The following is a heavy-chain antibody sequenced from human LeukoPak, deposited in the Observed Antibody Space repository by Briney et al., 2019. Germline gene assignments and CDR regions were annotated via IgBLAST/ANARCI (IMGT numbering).Heavy chain of an antibody. CDR3: ARWDVDTAMVGYYYYGTDV. D-gene: IGHD5-18*01. CDR1: GYSLTSYW. V-gene: IGHV5-51*01. J-gene: IGHJ6*02. CDR2: IYPGDSDT. Sequence: GESLQISCKGSGYSLTSYWIGWVRQMPGKGLEWMGIIYPGDSDTRYSPSFQGQVTISADKSISTAYLQWSSLKASDTAMYYCARWDVDTAMVGYYYYGTDVWGQGTTVTVSS.